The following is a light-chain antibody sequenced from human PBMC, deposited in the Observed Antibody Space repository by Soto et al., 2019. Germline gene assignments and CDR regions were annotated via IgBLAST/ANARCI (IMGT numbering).Light chain of an antibody. V-gene: IGLV2-14*01. J-gene: IGLJ1*01. CDR1: SSDVGGYNY. CDR3: SSYTSSSTYV. CDR2: DVS. Sequence: QSALTQPASVSGSPGQSITISCTGTSSDVGGYNYVSWYQQHTGKAPKLMIYDVSDRPSGVSNRFSGSKSGNTASLTISGLQAEDEADYYCSSYTSSSTYVFGTRTKVTVL.